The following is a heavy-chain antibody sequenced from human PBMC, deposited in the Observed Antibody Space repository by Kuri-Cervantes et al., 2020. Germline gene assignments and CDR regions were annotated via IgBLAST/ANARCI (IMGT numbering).Heavy chain of an antibody. Sequence: SETLSLTCTVSGGSVSSGSYYWSWIRQPPGKGLEWIGYIYYSGSTNYNPSLKSRVTISVDTSKNQFSLKLSSVTAADTAVYYCARGGSCTNGVCYRYYYGMDVWGQGTTVTVSS. J-gene: IGHJ6*02. D-gene: IGHD2-8*01. CDR1: GGSVSSGSYY. V-gene: IGHV4-61*01. CDR2: IYYSGST. CDR3: ARGGSCTNGVCYRYYYGMDV.